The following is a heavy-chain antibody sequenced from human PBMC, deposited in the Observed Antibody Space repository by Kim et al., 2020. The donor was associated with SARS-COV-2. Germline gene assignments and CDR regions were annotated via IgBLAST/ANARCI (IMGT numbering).Heavy chain of an antibody. V-gene: IGHV3-30*18. Sequence: GGSLRLSCAASGFTFSSYGMHWVRQAPGKGLEWVAVISYDGSNKYYADSVKGRFTISRDNSKNTLYLQMNSLRAEDTAVYYCAKEDSSSWYYASSGYYYGMDVWGQGTTVTVSS. CDR2: ISYDGSNK. CDR1: GFTFSSYG. CDR3: AKEDSSSWYYASSGYYYGMDV. J-gene: IGHJ6*02. D-gene: IGHD6-13*01.